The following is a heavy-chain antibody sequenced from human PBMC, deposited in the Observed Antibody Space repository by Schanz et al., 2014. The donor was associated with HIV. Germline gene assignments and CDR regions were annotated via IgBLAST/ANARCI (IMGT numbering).Heavy chain of an antibody. V-gene: IGHV3-23*04. CDR1: GFTFSNYA. CDR3: AKDHYDFRLSPHDF. CDR2: ISASGGAT. Sequence: VQLVESGGGVVQPWGSLTLTCAASGFTFSNYAMRWIRQAPGQGLEWVSGISASGGATYYADSVKGRFAISRDNSKNTLYLQMNSLRSDDTAVYYCAKDHYDFRLSPHDFWGQGTLVTVSS. J-gene: IGHJ4*02. D-gene: IGHD3-3*01.